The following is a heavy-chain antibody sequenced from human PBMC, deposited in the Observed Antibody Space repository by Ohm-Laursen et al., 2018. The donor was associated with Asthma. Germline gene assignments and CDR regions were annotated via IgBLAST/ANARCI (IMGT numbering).Heavy chain of an antibody. CDR3: ARENLTVYYDSSAILGY. V-gene: IGHV1-18*01. D-gene: IGHD3-22*01. CDR1: GYTFTSYG. J-gene: IGHJ4*02. Sequence: EASVKVSCKASGYTFTSYGISWVRQAPGQGLEWMGWISAYNGNTNYAQKLQGRVTMTTDTSTSTAYMELSSLRAEDTAVYYCARENLTVYYDSSAILGYWGQGTLVTVSS. CDR2: ISAYNGNT.